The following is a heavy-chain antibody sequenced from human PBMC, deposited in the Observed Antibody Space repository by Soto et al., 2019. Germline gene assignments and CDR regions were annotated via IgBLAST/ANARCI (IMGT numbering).Heavy chain of an antibody. CDR1: GFTVSSNY. V-gene: IGHV3-53*01. D-gene: IGHD3-3*01. Sequence: PGGSLRLSCAASGFTVSSNYMSWVRQAPGKGLEWVSVIYSGGSTYYADSVKGRFTISRDNSKNTLYLQMNSLRAEDTAVYYCARDRASTDTIFGVVNYYYYGMDVWGQGTTVTVSS. CDR2: IYSGGST. CDR3: ARDRASTDTIFGVVNYYYYGMDV. J-gene: IGHJ6*02.